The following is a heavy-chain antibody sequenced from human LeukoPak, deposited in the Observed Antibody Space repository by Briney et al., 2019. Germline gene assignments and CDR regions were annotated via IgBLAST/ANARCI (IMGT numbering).Heavy chain of an antibody. V-gene: IGHV3-74*01. Sequence: PGGSLRLSCAASGFTFGSYWMHWVRQAPGKGLVWVSRIHSDESSARYADSVKGRFTISRDNAKNTLYLQMNSLRAEDTAVYYCARDLVGALDFWGQGTLVTVSS. CDR1: GFTFGSYW. J-gene: IGHJ4*02. CDR2: IHSDESSA. D-gene: IGHD1-26*01. CDR3: ARDLVGALDF.